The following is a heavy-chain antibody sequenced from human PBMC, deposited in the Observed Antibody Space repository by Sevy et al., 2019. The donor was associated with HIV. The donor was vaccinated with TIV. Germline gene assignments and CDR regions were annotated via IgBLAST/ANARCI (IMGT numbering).Heavy chain of an antibody. V-gene: IGHV1-18*01. CDR1: GYTFTNYR. Sequence: ASVKVSCKAYGYTFTNYRINWVRQAPGQGLAWMGWISPYNGDTNYAQKFQGRVSMTTDTSTTTGYMELRSLRSDDTAVYYCARDSCSGGSCYQSGVYWGQGTLVTVSS. CDR2: ISPYNGDT. CDR3: ARDSCSGGSCYQSGVY. D-gene: IGHD2-15*01. J-gene: IGHJ4*02.